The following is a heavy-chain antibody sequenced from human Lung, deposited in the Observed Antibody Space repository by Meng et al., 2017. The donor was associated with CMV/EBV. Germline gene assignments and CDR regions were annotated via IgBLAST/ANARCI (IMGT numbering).Heavy chain of an antibody. J-gene: IGHJ4*02. CDR1: GFTFSSYA. CDR2: ISYNGGNK. D-gene: IGHD1-14*01. Sequence: GGSLRLXCAASGFTFSSYAMHWVRQAPGKGLEWVTVISYNGGNKYYADSVKGRFTVSRDNSKNTLYLQMNSLRTEDTAVYYCARGGALSEPGAFRGSFDYWXPGKXVNGAS. CDR3: ARGGALSEPGAFRGSFDY. V-gene: IGHV3-30-3*01.